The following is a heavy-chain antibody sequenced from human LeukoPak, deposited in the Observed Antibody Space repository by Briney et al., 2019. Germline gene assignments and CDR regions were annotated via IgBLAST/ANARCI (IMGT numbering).Heavy chain of an antibody. Sequence: LSGGSLRLSCAASGFTFSSYAMHWVRQAPGKGLEWVAVISYDGSNKYYADSVKGRFTISRDNSKNTLYLQMNSLRAEDTAVYYCARGQGYYDFWSGSPFDYWGQGTLVTVSS. CDR3: ARGQGYYDFWSGSPFDY. CDR2: ISYDGSNK. V-gene: IGHV3-30-3*01. CDR1: GFTFSSYA. J-gene: IGHJ4*02. D-gene: IGHD3-3*01.